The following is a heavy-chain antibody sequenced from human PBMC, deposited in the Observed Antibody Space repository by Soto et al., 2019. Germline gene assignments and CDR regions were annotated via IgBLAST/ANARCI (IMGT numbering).Heavy chain of an antibody. CDR1: GGTFSSYA. J-gene: IGHJ6*02. V-gene: IGHV1-69*01. Sequence: QVQLVQSGAEVKKPGSSVKVSCKASGGTFSSYAITWVRQAPGQGLEWMGGIIPISGTANYAQKFQGRVTITADESTSKAYMELSSLRSEDTAVYYCASSQGRSTSLDIYYYYYYGMDVWGQGTTVTVSS. D-gene: IGHD2-2*01. CDR3: ASSQGRSTSLDIYYYYYYGMDV. CDR2: IIPISGTA.